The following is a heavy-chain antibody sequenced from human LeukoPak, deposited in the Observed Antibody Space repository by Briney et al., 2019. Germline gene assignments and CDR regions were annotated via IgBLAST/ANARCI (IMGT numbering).Heavy chain of an antibody. V-gene: IGHV4-59*01. CDR1: GGSISSYY. Sequence: SETLSLTCTVSGGSISSYYWSWIRQPPGKGLEWIGYIYYSGSTNYNPSLKSRVTISVDTSKNQFSLKLSSVTAADTAVYYCARGGCNWNDGAGYYYYYYMDVWGKGTTVTVSS. CDR3: ARGGCNWNDGAGYYYYYYMDV. D-gene: IGHD1-1*01. CDR2: IYYSGST. J-gene: IGHJ6*03.